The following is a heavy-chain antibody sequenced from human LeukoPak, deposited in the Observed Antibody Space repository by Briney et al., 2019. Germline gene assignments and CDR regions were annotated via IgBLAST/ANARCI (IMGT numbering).Heavy chain of an antibody. V-gene: IGHV3-64*02. J-gene: IGHJ4*02. Sequence: GGSLRLSCAASGFTFSNSAFHWVRQAPGKGLEYVSAISSNGGSTYYADSVRGRFTVSRDNSKNTLYLQVGSLRAEDMAVYYCARVGCGITSCYILDLWGQGTLVTVSS. D-gene: IGHD2-2*02. CDR1: GFTFSNSA. CDR3: ARVGCGITSCYILDL. CDR2: ISSNGGST.